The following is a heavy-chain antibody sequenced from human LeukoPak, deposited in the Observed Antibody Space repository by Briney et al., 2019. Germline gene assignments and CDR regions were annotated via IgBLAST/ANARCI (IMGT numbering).Heavy chain of an antibody. Sequence: SSETLSLTCTVSGGSVSSGSYYWSWIRQPPGKGLEWIGYIYYSGSTNYNPSLKSRVTISVDTSKNQFSLKLSSVTAADTAVYYCAREGRDYHDSSGYYHFDYWGQGTLVTVSS. D-gene: IGHD3-22*01. J-gene: IGHJ4*02. CDR3: AREGRDYHDSSGYYHFDY. CDR2: IYYSGST. V-gene: IGHV4-61*01. CDR1: GGSVSSGSYY.